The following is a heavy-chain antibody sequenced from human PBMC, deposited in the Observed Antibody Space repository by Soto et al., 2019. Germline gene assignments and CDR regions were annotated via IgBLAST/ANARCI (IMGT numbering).Heavy chain of an antibody. CDR2: ISSSSSYT. CDR3: ARDPLPADYYYGMDV. J-gene: IGHJ6*02. Sequence: GGSLRLSCAASGFTFSDYYMSWIRQAPGKGLEWVSYISSSSSYTNYADSVKGRFTISRDNAKNSLYLQMNSLRAEDTAVYYCARDPLPADYYYGMDVWGQGTTVTVSS. CDR1: GFTFSDYY. V-gene: IGHV3-11*06. D-gene: IGHD2-2*01.